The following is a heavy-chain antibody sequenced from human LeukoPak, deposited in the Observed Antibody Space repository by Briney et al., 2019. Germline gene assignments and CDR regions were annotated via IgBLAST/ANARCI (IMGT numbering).Heavy chain of an antibody. Sequence: ASVKVSCKDSGYTFTGYYMHWVRQAPGQGGEWMGWINPNSGGTNYEQKFQGRGTMTRDTSISTAYMELSRLRSDDTAVYYCARARSLGIHYYFDYWGQGTLVTVSS. J-gene: IGHJ4*02. CDR1: GYTFTGYY. CDR3: ARARSLGIHYYFDY. D-gene: IGHD1-26*01. CDR2: INPNSGGT. V-gene: IGHV1-2*02.